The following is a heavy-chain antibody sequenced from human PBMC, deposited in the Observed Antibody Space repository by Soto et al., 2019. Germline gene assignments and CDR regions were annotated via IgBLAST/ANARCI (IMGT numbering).Heavy chain of an antibody. D-gene: IGHD6-25*01. CDR3: ARTSGRWFDP. Sequence: SETLSLTCAVYGGSFSGYYWSWIRHPPGKGLEWSGEINHSGRTNYNPSLKSRVTIPVDTSKNQFALKLSPVAAADTAVYYCARTSGRWFDPCGEGSLVTVAS. J-gene: IGHJ5*02. V-gene: IGHV4-34*01. CDR1: GGSFSGYY. CDR2: INHSGRT.